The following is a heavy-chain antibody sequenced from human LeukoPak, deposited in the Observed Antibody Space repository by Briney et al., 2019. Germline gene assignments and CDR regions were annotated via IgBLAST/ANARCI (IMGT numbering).Heavy chain of an antibody. CDR3: VRGYRNQWELWA. J-gene: IGHJ5*02. D-gene: IGHD1-26*01. V-gene: IGHV3-7*01. CDR1: GFTFKNFW. CDR2: INQDVSQR. Sequence: GGSLRLSCSASGFTFKNFWMTWVRQVPGKGLEWVANINQDVSQRYYVDSLKDRFTISRDNAKSSLYLQMNSLTPEDTGIYYCVRGYRNQWELWAWGQGTLVTVSS.